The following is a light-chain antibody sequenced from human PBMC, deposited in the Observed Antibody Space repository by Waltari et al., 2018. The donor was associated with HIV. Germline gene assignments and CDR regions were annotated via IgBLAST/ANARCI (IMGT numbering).Light chain of an antibody. CDR2: EVY. Sequence: HSALTQPASVSGSPGQSITISCTGPTSDFDTFDFVSWYQQSPGRAPKLIIFEVYLRPSGVSQRCSGSKSGDTASLTISALRAEDEADYFCSSYSARGFVAFGGGTKVTVL. J-gene: IGLJ3*02. CDR3: SSYSARGFVA. V-gene: IGLV2-14*01. CDR1: TSDFDTFDF.